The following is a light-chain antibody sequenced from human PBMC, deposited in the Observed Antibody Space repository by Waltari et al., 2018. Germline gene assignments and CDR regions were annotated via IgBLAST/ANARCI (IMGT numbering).Light chain of an antibody. CDR3: QVWDSGRDQVV. CDR1: KVGSKS. CDR2: YDS. Sequence: SYELTQAPSVSVAPGKTATITCGGNKVGSKSVHWFQQKTGQAPVLVIYYDSDRPSGIPERFSCSNTGNTATLTISRVEAGDEADYYCQVWDSGRDQVVFGGGTKLAVL. V-gene: IGLV3-21*01. J-gene: IGLJ2*01.